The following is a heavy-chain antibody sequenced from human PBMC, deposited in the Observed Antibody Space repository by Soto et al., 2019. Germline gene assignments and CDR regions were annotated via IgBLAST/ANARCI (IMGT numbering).Heavy chain of an antibody. V-gene: IGHV1-18*01. J-gene: IGHJ3*02. CDR3: ARHGRKLVHNSENFDI. Sequence: ASVKVSCKASGYTFRNYGINWVRQAPGQGLEWMGWISAYNGDTNYAQNFQGRVTLATDTPTSTAYLELRSLKSDDTAMYYCARHGRKLVHNSENFDIWGQGTTVTVSS. CDR1: GYTFRNYG. CDR2: ISAYNGDT. D-gene: IGHD2-2*01.